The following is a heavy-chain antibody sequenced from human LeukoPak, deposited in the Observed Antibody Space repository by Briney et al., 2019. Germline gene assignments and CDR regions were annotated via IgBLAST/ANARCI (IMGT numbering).Heavy chain of an antibody. CDR2: IYSGGTT. Sequence: GGSLRLSCAASGFTFSNYNMSWVRHAPGEGLEWVSVIYSGGTTNYADSVKGRFTISRDTSKNTLYLQMNSMRAEDTAMYYCARGLSDSSGWYHFDYWGQGTLVTVSS. J-gene: IGHJ4*02. CDR1: GFTFSNYN. CDR3: ARGLSDSSGWYHFDY. D-gene: IGHD6-19*01. V-gene: IGHV3-53*01.